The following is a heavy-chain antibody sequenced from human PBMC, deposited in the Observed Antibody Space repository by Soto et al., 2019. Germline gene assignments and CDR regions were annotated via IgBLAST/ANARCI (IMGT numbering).Heavy chain of an antibody. V-gene: IGHV3-30-3*01. CDR3: AREGRMTTVTTGSFDY. CDR1: GFTFSSYA. J-gene: IGHJ4*02. D-gene: IGHD4-17*01. Sequence: QVQLVESGGGVVQPGRSLRLSCAASGFTFSSYAMHWVRQAPGKGLEWVAVISYDGSNKYYADSVKGRFTISRDNSKNTLYRQMNSLRAEDTAVYYCAREGRMTTVTTGSFDYWGQGTLVTVSS. CDR2: ISYDGSNK.